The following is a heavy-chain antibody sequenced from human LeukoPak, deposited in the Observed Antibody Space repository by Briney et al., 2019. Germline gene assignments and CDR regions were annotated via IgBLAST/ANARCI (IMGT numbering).Heavy chain of an antibody. CDR3: ATLASGYSSPFDY. D-gene: IGHD6-13*01. CDR1: GFTFSSYD. Sequence: GGSLRLSCAASGFTFSSYDMSWVRQAPGKGLEWVSFIRSDGGSTLCADSVKGRFTISRDNSKNTLYAEMTSLRAEDTAVYYCATLASGYSSPFDYWGQGTLVTVSS. J-gene: IGHJ4*02. CDR2: IRSDGGST. V-gene: IGHV3-23*01.